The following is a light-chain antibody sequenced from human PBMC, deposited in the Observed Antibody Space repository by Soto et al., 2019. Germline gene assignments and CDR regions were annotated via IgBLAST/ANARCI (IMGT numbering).Light chain of an antibody. J-gene: IGLJ2*01. V-gene: IGLV1-40*01. CDR2: GNS. CDR3: QSYDSSLSGWV. Sequence: QSVLTQPPSVSGAPGQWVTISCTRSSSNIGAGYDVHWYQQLPGTAPKLLIYGNSNRPSGVPDRFSGSKSGTSASLAITGLQAEDEADYYCQSYDSSLSGWVFGGGTKLTVL. CDR1: SSNIGAGYD.